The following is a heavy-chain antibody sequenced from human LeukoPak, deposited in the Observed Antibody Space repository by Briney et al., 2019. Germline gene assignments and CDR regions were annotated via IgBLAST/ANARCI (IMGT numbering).Heavy chain of an antibody. D-gene: IGHD6-19*01. CDR2: INPNSGGT. Sequence: GASVKVSCKTSGYTFTGYYMHWVRQAPGQGLEWMGWINPNSGGTNYAQKFQGRVTMTRDTSISTGYMELSRLRSDDTAVYYCARDNSGWYLAYWGQGTLVTVSS. J-gene: IGHJ4*02. CDR1: GYTFTGYY. CDR3: ARDNSGWYLAY. V-gene: IGHV1-2*02.